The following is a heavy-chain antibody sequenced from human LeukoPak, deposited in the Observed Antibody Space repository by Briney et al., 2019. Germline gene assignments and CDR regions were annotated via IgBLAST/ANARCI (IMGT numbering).Heavy chain of an antibody. CDR1: GGSISSGGYY. Sequence: PSQTLSLTCTVSGGSISSGGYYWSWIRQPPGKGLEWIGYIYYSGSTNYNPSLKSRVTISVDTSKNQFSLKLSSVTAADTAVYYSARELRITIFGVVIIHDAFDIWGQGTMVTVSS. D-gene: IGHD3-3*01. CDR3: ARELRITIFGVVIIHDAFDI. V-gene: IGHV4-61*08. CDR2: IYYSGST. J-gene: IGHJ3*02.